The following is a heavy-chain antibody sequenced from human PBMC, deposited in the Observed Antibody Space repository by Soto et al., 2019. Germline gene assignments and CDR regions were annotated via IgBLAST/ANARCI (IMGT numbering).Heavy chain of an antibody. CDR2: IHYSGNA. CDR3: AKSYCGGDCYFDY. CDR1: GGSIRSGDGY. D-gene: IGHD2-21*02. J-gene: IGHJ4*02. Sequence: QVQLKESGPGLVKPSQTLSLTCTVSGGSIRSGDGYWTWIRQAPGKGLEWIGYIHYSGNAYYNSSXGXRXSISVDTSKKQFSLKLSSVTAADTAVYYCAKSYCGGDCYFDYWGQGTLVTVSS. V-gene: IGHV4-30-4*01.